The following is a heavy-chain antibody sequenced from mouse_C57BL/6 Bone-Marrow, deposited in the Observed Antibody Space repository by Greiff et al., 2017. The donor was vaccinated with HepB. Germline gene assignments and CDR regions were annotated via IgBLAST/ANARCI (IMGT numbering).Heavy chain of an antibody. Sequence: VQLQQSGAELVRPGASVKLSCKASGYTFTDYYINWVKQRPGQGLEWIARIYPGSGNTYYNEKFKGKATLTAENSSSTAYMQLSSLTSEDSAVYFCARYGSSPYYAMDYWGQGTSVTVSS. V-gene: IGHV1-76*01. D-gene: IGHD1-1*01. CDR2: IYPGSGNT. CDR3: ARYGSSPYYAMDY. J-gene: IGHJ4*01. CDR1: GYTFTDYY.